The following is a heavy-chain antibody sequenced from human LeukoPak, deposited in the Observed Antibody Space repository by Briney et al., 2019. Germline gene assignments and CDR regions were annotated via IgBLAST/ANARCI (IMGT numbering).Heavy chain of an antibody. J-gene: IGHJ4*02. CDR1: GYTFTGYY. D-gene: IGHD5-24*01. Sequence: HGASVKVSCKASGYTFTGYYMHWVRQAPGQGLEWMGWINPNSGGTNYAQKFHGRVTMTSDTSSSTAYMQLNRLTSDDTAIFYCARARDAQIRGLHYWGQGTQVTVSS. CDR3: ARARDAQIRGLHY. V-gene: IGHV1-2*02. CDR2: INPNSGGT.